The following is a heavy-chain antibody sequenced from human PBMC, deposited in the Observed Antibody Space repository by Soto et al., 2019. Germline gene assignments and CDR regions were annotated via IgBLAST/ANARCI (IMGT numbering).Heavy chain of an antibody. CDR2: IKEAGSEK. CDR3: VRCSILVSGRGRGAFFDS. CDR1: GFTFSNYW. Sequence: EVQLVESGGGLVQPGGSLRLSCAASGFTFSNYWMSWVRHVPGKGLSWVSNIKEAGSEKYYVDSVKGRFTISRDNAKNSVNLQMNSLRDEDTAVYYCVRCSILVSGRGRGAFFDSWGQGTPVTVSS. J-gene: IGHJ4*02. D-gene: IGHD3-22*01. V-gene: IGHV3-7*03.